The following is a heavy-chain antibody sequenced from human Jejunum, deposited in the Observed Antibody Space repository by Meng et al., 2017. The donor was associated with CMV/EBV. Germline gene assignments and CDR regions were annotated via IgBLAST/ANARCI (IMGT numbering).Heavy chain of an antibody. Sequence: TLKYSEPTMVKPTKTCKLTCTFSGFSLITTGVGVGWIRQPPGKALEWLAIIYWDGDRRYNPSLRSRLTILTDPSGPPVVLNMAAMDPVDTATSSCAQTSTGNIPFSYLFAYWGQGALVTVSS. CDR1: GFSLITTGVG. V-gene: IGHV2-5*02. CDR3: AQTSTGNIPFSYLFAY. J-gene: IGHJ4*02. D-gene: IGHD3-10*01. CDR2: IYWDGDR.